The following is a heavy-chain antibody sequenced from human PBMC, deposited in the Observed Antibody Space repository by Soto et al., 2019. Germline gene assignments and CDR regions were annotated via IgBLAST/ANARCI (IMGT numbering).Heavy chain of an antibody. CDR2: IYYSGST. CDR1: GGSISSSRCH. Sequence: PSETLSLTCTVSGGSISSSRCHWGWIRQPPGKGLEWIGYIYYSGSTNYNPSLKSRVTISVDTSKNQFSLKLSSVTAADTAVYYCARHHSGSYTSFDYWGQGTLVTVSS. CDR3: ARHHSGSYTSFDY. V-gene: IGHV4-61*05. D-gene: IGHD1-26*01. J-gene: IGHJ4*02.